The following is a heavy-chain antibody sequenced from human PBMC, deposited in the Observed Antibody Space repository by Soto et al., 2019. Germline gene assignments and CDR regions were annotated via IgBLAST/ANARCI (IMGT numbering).Heavy chain of an antibody. CDR2: IWYDGSNK. CDR1: GFTFISYG. Sequence: GSLRLSGAASGFTFISYGMHWVRQGPGKGLEGVAVIWYDGSNKYYADSVKGRFTISRDNSKNTLYLQMNSLRAEDTAVYYCARDQSSWYPGYYYYGMDVWGQGTTVTVS. CDR3: ARDQSSWYPGYYYYGMDV. J-gene: IGHJ6*02. V-gene: IGHV3-33*01. D-gene: IGHD6-13*01.